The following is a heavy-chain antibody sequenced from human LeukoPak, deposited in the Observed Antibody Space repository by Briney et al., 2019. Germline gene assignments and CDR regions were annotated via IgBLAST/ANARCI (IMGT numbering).Heavy chain of an antibody. CDR2: IIPIFGTA. J-gene: IGHJ6*02. D-gene: IGHD2-21*01. V-gene: IGHV1-69*05. CDR1: GGTFSSYA. CDR3: ARDGAVIYYGMDV. Sequence: SVKVSCKASGGTFSSYAISWVRQAPGQGLEWMGGIIPIFGTANYAQKFQGRVTMTRDTSTSTVYMGLSSLRSEDTAVYYCARDGAVIYYGMDVWGQGTTVTVSS.